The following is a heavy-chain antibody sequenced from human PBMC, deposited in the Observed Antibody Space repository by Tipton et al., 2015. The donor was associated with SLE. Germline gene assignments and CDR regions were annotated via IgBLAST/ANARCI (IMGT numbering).Heavy chain of an antibody. CDR3: AKEGPSVTTMGAFDI. Sequence: SLRLSCTASGFTFDDYALHWVRQAPGKGLEWVSGISWNSGIIGYADSVTGRFTISRDNAKNSLYLQMNSLRPEDTALYYCAKEGPSVTTMGAFDIWGQGTMVTVSS. CDR2: ISWNSGII. V-gene: IGHV3-9*01. CDR1: GFTFDDYA. D-gene: IGHD4-17*01. J-gene: IGHJ3*02.